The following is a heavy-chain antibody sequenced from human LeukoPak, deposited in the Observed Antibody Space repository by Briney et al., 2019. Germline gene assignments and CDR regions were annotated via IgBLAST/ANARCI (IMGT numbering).Heavy chain of an antibody. J-gene: IGHJ5*02. CDR3: AKDQVNGYSGYDL. CDR2: ITART. Sequence: GESLRLSCAASGFTFSDYVMIWVRQAPGKGLEWVSGITARTYYADSVQGRFTMSRDNSKNTLYLQMNSLRAEDTAVYYCAKDQVNGYSGYDLWGQGTLATVSS. V-gene: IGHV3-23*01. D-gene: IGHD5-12*01. CDR1: GFTFSDYV.